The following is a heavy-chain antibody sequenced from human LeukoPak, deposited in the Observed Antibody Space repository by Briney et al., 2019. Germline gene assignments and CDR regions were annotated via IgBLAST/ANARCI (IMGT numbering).Heavy chain of an antibody. V-gene: IGHV4-34*01. Sequence: PSETLSLTCAVYGGSFSGYYWSWIRQPPGKGLEWIGEINHSGSTNYNPSLKSRVTISVDTSKNQFSLKLSSVTAADTAVYYCARELANWGYFDYWGQGTLVTVSS. CDR1: GGSFSGYY. CDR2: INHSGST. J-gene: IGHJ4*02. D-gene: IGHD7-27*01. CDR3: ARELANWGYFDY.